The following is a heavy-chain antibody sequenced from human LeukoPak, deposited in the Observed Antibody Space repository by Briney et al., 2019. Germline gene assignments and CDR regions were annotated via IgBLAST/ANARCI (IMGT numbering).Heavy chain of an antibody. CDR2: INPSGGST. CDR1: GYTFTSYY. CDR3: ARAGSYYTPYYYYGMDV. D-gene: IGHD3-10*01. Sequence: ASVKVSCKASGYTFTSYYMHWVRQAPGQGLEWMGIINPSGGSTSYAQKFQGRVTMTRDTSTSTVYMELSSLRSEDTAVYYCARAGSYYTPYYYYGMDVWGQGTTVTASS. V-gene: IGHV1-46*01. J-gene: IGHJ6*02.